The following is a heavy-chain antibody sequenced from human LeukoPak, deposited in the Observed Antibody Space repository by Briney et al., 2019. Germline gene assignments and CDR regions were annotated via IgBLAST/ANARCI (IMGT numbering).Heavy chain of an antibody. D-gene: IGHD3-3*01. V-gene: IGHV1-2*02. Sequence: ASVKVSCKASGYTFTGYYMHWVRQAPGQGLEWMGWVNPNSGGTNYAQKFQGRVTMTRDTSISTAYMELSRLRSDDTAVYYCAMTYYDFWSGYPIWVFDYWGQGTLVIVSS. J-gene: IGHJ4*02. CDR1: GYTFTGYY. CDR2: VNPNSGGT. CDR3: AMTYYDFWSGYPIWVFDY.